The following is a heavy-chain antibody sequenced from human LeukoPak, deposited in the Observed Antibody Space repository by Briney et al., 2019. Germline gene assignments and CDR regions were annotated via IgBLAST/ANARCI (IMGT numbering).Heavy chain of an antibody. J-gene: IGHJ3*02. CDR3: ARRPTDKLGPGSLDI. CDR1: GYSFTNYW. V-gene: IGHV5-51*01. D-gene: IGHD6-13*01. CDR2: IYPGDSDT. Sequence: GESLKISCKGSGYSFTNYWIGWVRQMPGKGLEWMGIIYPGDSDTKYSPSFQGQVTLSADKSISTAYLQWSSLKASDTAMYYCARRPTDKLGPGSLDIWGQGTMVTVSS.